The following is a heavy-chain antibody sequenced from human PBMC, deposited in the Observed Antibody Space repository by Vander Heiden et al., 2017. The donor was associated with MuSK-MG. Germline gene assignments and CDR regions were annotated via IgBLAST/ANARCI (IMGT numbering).Heavy chain of an antibody. J-gene: IGHJ3*02. CDR2: ISYDGSNK. CDR3: ARGNLGGVVPAEDAFDI. V-gene: IGHV3-30-3*01. Sequence: QVQLVESGGGVVQPGRSLRLSCAASGFTFSSYAMHWVRQAPGKGLEWVAVISYDGSNKYYADSVKGRFTISRDNSKNTLYLQMNSLRAEDTAVYYCARGNLGGVVPAEDAFDIWGQGTMVTVSS. D-gene: IGHD2-2*01. CDR1: GFTFSSYA.